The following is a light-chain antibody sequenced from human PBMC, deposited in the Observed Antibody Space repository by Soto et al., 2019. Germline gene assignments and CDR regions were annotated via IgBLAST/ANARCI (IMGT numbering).Light chain of an antibody. V-gene: IGKV3-11*01. CDR2: DVS. CDR1: QCVSTY. J-gene: IGKJ5*01. CDR3: QQRSNWPKT. Sequence: EIVFTQSPSTLSLSPGERAALSCRASQCVSTYLALYQQKPGQAPRLLIYDVSNRATGIPARFSGSGSGTDFTLTISSLEPEDFAVYYCQQRSNWPKTFGQGTRLAIK.